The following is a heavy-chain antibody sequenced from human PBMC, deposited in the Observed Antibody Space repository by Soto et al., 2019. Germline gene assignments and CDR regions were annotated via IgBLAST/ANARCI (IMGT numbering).Heavy chain of an antibody. V-gene: IGHV3-11*01. CDR2: ISSNKGTI. CDR3: ARGHHGMDV. Sequence: GGSLRLSCAASGFTFSDYYMSWIRQAPGKGLEWVSYISSNKGTIYYADSVKGRFTISRDYARNILYLQMNSLRAEDTAVYYCARGHHGMDVWGQGTTVTFSS. J-gene: IGHJ6*02. CDR1: GFTFSDYY.